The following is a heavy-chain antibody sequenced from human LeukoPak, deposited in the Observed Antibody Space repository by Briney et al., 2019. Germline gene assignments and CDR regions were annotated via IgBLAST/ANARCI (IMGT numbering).Heavy chain of an antibody. D-gene: IGHD6-13*01. Sequence: GGSLRLSCAASGFTFDDYAMHWVRQAPGKGLEWVSLITWDSDSTYYADSVKGRFTTSRDNSKNSLYLQMNSLRPEDTALYYCAKGTSSWHEFDYWGQGALVTVSS. CDR2: ITWDSDST. CDR3: AKGTSSWHEFDY. V-gene: IGHV3-43D*03. J-gene: IGHJ4*02. CDR1: GFTFDDYA.